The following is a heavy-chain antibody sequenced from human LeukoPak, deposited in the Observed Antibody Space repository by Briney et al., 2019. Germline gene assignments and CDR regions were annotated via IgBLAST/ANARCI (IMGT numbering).Heavy chain of an antibody. Sequence: NPSETLSLTCTVSGGSISTSNYYWGWIRQPPGKGLEWIGNIFYSGSSFDNPALKSRVTISVDTSKNQFSLKLSSVTAADTAVYYCARHRSGWLQSSFDYWGQGTLVTVSS. CDR2: IFYSGSS. J-gene: IGHJ4*02. D-gene: IGHD5-24*01. V-gene: IGHV4-39*01. CDR1: GGSISTSNYY. CDR3: ARHRSGWLQSSFDY.